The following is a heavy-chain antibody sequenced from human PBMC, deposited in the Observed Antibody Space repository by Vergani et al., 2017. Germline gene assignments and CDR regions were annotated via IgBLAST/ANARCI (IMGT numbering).Heavy chain of an antibody. Sequence: QLQLQESGPGLVKPSATLSMPCSVSGASIRSSNYYWGWIRQPPGKGLEWIASIYYSGSTYYNPSLKSRVTISVDTSKNQFSLKLSSVTAADTAVYFCARHSTVEWLVKLGGIDPWGQGILVTVSS. CDR2: IYYSGST. J-gene: IGHJ5*02. V-gene: IGHV4-39*01. CDR3: ARHSTVEWLVKLGGIDP. D-gene: IGHD6-19*01. CDR1: GASIRSSNYY.